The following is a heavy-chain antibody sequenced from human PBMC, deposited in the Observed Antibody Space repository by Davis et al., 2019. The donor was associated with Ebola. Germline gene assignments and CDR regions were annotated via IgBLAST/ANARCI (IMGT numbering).Heavy chain of an antibody. V-gene: IGHV3-48*04. CDR3: ARIVATIYYYGMDV. Sequence: GGSLRLSCAASGFTFSSYAMSWVRQAPGKGLEWVSYISSSGSTIYYADSVKGRFTISRDNAKNSLYLQMNSLRAEDTAVYYCARIVATIYYYGMDVWGQGTTVTVSS. D-gene: IGHD5-12*01. CDR1: GFTFSSYA. CDR2: ISSSGSTI. J-gene: IGHJ6*02.